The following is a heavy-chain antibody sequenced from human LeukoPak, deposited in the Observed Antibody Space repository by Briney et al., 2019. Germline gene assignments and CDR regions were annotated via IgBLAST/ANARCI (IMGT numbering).Heavy chain of an antibody. D-gene: IGHD3-10*01. CDR3: ARDSLYYGSGSYLGFDP. Sequence: GSVKVSCQASGYPFTRDGISWGRPAPGQGLEWMGWISGYNGNTSYAEKLQGRVTMTTDTSTSTVYMELRSLRSDDTAVYYCARDSLYYGSGSYLGFDPWGQGTLVTVSS. J-gene: IGHJ5*02. V-gene: IGHV1-18*01. CDR2: ISGYNGNT. CDR1: GYPFTRDG.